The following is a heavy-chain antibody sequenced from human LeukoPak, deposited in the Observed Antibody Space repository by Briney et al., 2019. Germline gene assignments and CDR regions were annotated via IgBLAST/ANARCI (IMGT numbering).Heavy chain of an antibody. J-gene: IGHJ4*02. V-gene: IGHV3-30*15. D-gene: IGHD3-22*01. Sequence: GGSLRLSCAASGFTFSNYAMNWVRLAPGKGLEWVAVISDDGSDKYYADSVKGRFTISRDNSKNTLYLQMSSLRTEDTAVYYCARDSGSGYHDSSGSFFDYWGQGTLVTVSS. CDR2: ISDDGSDK. CDR1: GFTFSNYA. CDR3: ARDSGSGYHDSSGSFFDY.